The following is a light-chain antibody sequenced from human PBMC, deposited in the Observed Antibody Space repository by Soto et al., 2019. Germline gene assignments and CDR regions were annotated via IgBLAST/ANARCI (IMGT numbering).Light chain of an antibody. J-gene: IGKJ1*01. CDR3: QQYNSYPWT. Sequence: DIQMTQSPSTLSASVGDRVTITCRASQSISSWLAWYQQKPGKAPKLLIYDASSLESGVPSRLRGSGSGTEFTLSISSLQPDDFATYYCQQYNSYPWTFGQGTKVAIK. CDR1: QSISSW. V-gene: IGKV1-5*01. CDR2: DAS.